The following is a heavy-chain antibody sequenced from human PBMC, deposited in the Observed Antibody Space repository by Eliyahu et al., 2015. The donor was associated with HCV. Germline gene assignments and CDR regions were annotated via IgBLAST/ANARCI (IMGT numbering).Heavy chain of an antibody. CDR3: AKDLGWGAMDTSFDY. D-gene: IGHD5-18*01. J-gene: IGHJ4*02. Sequence: EVQLLESGGGLVQPGGSLRLSCSASGFTFSSYAMXXVXQXPGKGLXWVSXIXGGGGSTYYADSVXGRFTXSRDNSKNTLYLQMNSLRAEDTAVYYCAKDLGWGAMDTSFDYWGQGTLVTVSS. V-gene: IGHV3-23*01. CDR2: IXGGGGST. CDR1: GFTFSSYA.